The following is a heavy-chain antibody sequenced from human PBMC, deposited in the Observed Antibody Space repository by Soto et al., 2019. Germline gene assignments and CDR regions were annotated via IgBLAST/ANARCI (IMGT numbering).Heavy chain of an antibody. CDR2: IYYSGST. D-gene: IGHD2-2*01. V-gene: IGHV4-39*01. CDR3: ARQKIGYCSSTSCYGAYYYYYGMDV. CDR1: GDSISSSSYY. Sequence: SETLSLTCTVSGDSISSSSYYWGWIRHPPGKGLEWIGSIYYSGSTYYNPSRKSRVTISVDTSKNQFSLKLSSVTAADTAVYYCARQKIGYCSSTSCYGAYYYYYGMDVWGQGTTVT. J-gene: IGHJ6*02.